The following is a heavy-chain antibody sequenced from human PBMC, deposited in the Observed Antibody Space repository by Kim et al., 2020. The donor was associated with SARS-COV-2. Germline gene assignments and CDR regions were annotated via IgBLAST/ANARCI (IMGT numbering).Heavy chain of an antibody. CDR3: ARSRITIFYYYYGMDV. Sequence: KFQGRVTMTRDTATSTVCMELSSLRSEDTAVYYCARSRITIFYYYYGMDVWGQGTTVTVSS. D-gene: IGHD3-9*01. V-gene: IGHV1-46*01. J-gene: IGHJ6*02.